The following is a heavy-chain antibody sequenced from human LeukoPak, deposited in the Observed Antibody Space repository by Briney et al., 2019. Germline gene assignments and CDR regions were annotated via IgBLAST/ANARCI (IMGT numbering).Heavy chain of an antibody. V-gene: IGHV1-69*04. CDR1: GGTFSSYA. D-gene: IGHD1-26*01. CDR3: ARGGAVFNFDY. Sequence: ASVKVSCKASGGTFSSYAISWVRQAPGQGLEWMGRIIPILGIANYAQKFQGRVTITADKSTSTAYMELSSLRSEDTAVYYCARGGAVFNFDYWGQGTLVTVSP. J-gene: IGHJ4*02. CDR2: IIPILGIA.